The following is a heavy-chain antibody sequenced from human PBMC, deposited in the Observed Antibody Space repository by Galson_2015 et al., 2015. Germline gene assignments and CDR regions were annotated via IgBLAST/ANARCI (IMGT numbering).Heavy chain of an antibody. CDR3: ARGSSDRGELSLPFDY. CDR2: IIPMFDKA. D-gene: IGHD3-16*02. Sequence: SVKVSCKASGGTFSSNAISWLRQAPGQGLEWMGGIIPMFDKANYAQKFQGRVTITADESTSAAYMEVSSLRSEDTAVYYCARGSSDRGELSLPFDYWGQGTLVTVS. J-gene: IGHJ4*02. V-gene: IGHV1-69*13. CDR1: GGTFSSNA.